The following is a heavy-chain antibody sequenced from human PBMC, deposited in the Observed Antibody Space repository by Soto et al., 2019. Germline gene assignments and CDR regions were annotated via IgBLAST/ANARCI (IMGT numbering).Heavy chain of an antibody. CDR2: IYYSGST. J-gene: IGHJ6*03. CDR3: ARISIAAAGYYYYYMDV. V-gene: IGHV4-59*08. CDR1: GGSISDYY. Sequence: PSETLSLTCTVSGGSISDYYWSWIRQPPGKGLEWIGYIYYSGSTNYNPSLKSRVTISVDTSKNQFSLKLSSVTAADTAVYYCARISIAAAGYYYYYMDVWGKGTTVTVSS. D-gene: IGHD6-13*01.